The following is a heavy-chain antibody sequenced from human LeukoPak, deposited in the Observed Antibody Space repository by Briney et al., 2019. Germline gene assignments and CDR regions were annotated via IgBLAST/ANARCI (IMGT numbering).Heavy chain of an antibody. D-gene: IGHD3-9*01. V-gene: IGHV4-39*07. CDR3: ARGGDILTGYAVDY. J-gene: IGHJ4*02. CDR1: GGSFSSSSYY. CDR2: IYYSGST. Sequence: PSETLSLTCTVSGGSFSSSSYYWGWLRQPPGKGLEWIGSIYYSGSTYYNPSLKSRVTISVDTSKNQFSLKLSSVTAADTAVYYCARGGDILTGYAVDYWGQGTLVTVSS.